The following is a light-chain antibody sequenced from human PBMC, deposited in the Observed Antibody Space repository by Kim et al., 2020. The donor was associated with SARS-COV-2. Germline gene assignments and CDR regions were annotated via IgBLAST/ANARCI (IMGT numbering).Light chain of an antibody. Sequence: VSPGQTARITCSGDVLAKKYARWFQQKPGQAPVLVIYKDNERPSGIPERFSGSSSGTTVTLTISGAQVEDEADYFCYSAADNNLGVFGTGTKVTVL. V-gene: IGLV3-27*01. CDR3: YSAADNNLGV. J-gene: IGLJ1*01. CDR2: KDN. CDR1: VLAKKY.